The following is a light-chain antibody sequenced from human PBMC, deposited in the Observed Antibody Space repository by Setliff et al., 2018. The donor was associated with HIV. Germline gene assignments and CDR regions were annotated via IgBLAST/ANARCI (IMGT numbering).Light chain of an antibody. CDR3: CSYAGTYNYV. V-gene: IGLV2-11*01. Sequence: ALTPPRSVSGSPGQSVTISCTGTSSDVGGYNYVSWYQHHPDKAPKLIIYDVTKRPSGVPDRFSGSKSGNTASLSVSGLQHEDEADYYCCSYAGTYNYVFGTGTKV. CDR2: DVT. J-gene: IGLJ1*01. CDR1: SSDVGGYNY.